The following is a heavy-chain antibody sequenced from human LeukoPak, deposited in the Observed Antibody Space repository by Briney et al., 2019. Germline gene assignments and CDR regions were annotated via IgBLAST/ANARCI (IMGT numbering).Heavy chain of an antibody. Sequence: SETLSLTCTVSGGSISTYYWSWIRQPPGKGLEWIGYIYYTGNTNYNPSLKSRVTISVDTSKNQFSLKLSSVTAADTAVYYCARAVAAAGTRFWFDPWGQGTLVTVSS. CDR2: IYYTGNT. V-gene: IGHV4-59*01. J-gene: IGHJ5*02. D-gene: IGHD6-13*01. CDR3: ARAVAAAGTRFWFDP. CDR1: GGSISTYY.